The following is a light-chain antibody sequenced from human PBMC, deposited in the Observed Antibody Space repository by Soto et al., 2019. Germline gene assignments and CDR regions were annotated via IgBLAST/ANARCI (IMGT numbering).Light chain of an antibody. CDR3: QQYLHTPRT. CDR2: WAS. J-gene: IGKJ5*01. Sequence: DALLTQSPDSLAASLGERATMRCKSSQGLLYSLDNKSYLAWYQQKPGQPPKLLIYWASTRASGVPDRFSGSGSGTDFTLTINSLQAEDVAVYYCQQYLHTPRTFGQGTRLEIK. CDR1: QGLLYSLDNKSY. V-gene: IGKV4-1*01.